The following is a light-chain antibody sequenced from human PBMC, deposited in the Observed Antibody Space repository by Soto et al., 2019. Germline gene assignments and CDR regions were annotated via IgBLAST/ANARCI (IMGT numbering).Light chain of an antibody. V-gene: IGKV1-33*01. CDR3: QQYDNLLPIT. CDR1: QDIAKN. Sequence: IQMTQSPSSLSASVGDRVTITCQASQDIAKNLNWYQQKPGKAPKLLIYDASSLQTGVPSRFSGSGTATHFTFTISSLQSEDIATYYCQQYDNLLPITFGQGTRLEIK. J-gene: IGKJ5*01. CDR2: DAS.